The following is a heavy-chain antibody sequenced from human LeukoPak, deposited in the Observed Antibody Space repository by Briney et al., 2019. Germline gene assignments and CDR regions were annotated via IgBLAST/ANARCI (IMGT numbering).Heavy chain of an antibody. J-gene: IGHJ3*02. V-gene: IGHV3-30*04. D-gene: IGHD6-19*01. CDR1: GFTFSSYA. CDR2: ISYDGSNK. CDR3: ARDKRPAVADQGLGAFDI. Sequence: GGSLRLSCAASGFTFSSYAMHWVRQAPGKGLEWVAVISYDGSNKYYADSVKGRFTISRDNSKNTLYLQMNSLRAEDTAVYYCARDKRPAVADQGLGAFDIWGQGTMVTVSS.